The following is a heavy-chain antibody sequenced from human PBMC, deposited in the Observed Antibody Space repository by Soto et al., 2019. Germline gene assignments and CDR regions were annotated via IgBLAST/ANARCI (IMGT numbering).Heavy chain of an antibody. CDR2: ISSSSSYI. V-gene: IGHV3-21*01. CDR3: ARDPYLVFGDLPSFDY. Sequence: EVQLVESGGGLVKPGGSLRLSCAASGFTFSSYSMNWVRQAPGKGLEWVSSISSSSSYIYYADSVKGRFTISRDNAKNSLDLQMNSLRAEDTAVYYCARDPYLVFGDLPSFDYWGQGTLVTVSS. J-gene: IGHJ4*02. D-gene: IGHD4-17*01. CDR1: GFTFSSYS.